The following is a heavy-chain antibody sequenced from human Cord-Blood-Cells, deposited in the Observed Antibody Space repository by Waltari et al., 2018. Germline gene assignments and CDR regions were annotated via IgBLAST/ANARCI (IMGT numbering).Heavy chain of an antibody. V-gene: IGHV1-2*04. J-gene: IGHJ3*02. CDR2: TNPNSSCT. CDR3: ARASLTGDDAFDI. Sequence: QVQLVQSGAEVKKPGASVKVSCKASGYTFTGYYMHWVRQAPGQGLEWIEYTNPNSSCTNSTHKFQCWVTMTRDTSISTAYMELSSLRSDDTAVYYCARASLTGDDAFDIWGQGTMVTVSS. D-gene: IGHD7-27*01. CDR1: GYTFTGYY.